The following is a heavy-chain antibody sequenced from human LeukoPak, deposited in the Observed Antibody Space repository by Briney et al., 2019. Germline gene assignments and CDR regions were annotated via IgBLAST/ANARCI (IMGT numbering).Heavy chain of an antibody. CDR1: GGSISTSAYY. J-gene: IGHJ6*02. CDR3: ARGNSTIAVAGTGLYYYYGMDV. D-gene: IGHD6-19*01. V-gene: IGHV4-39*01. CDR2: IYYSGNT. Sequence: SETLSLTCIVSGGSISTSAYYWGWIRQPPGEGLQWIGSIYYSGNTYYNSSLKSRVTISVDTSTSQFSLRLSSVTAADTAVYYCARGNSTIAVAGTGLYYYYGMDVWGQGTTVTVSS.